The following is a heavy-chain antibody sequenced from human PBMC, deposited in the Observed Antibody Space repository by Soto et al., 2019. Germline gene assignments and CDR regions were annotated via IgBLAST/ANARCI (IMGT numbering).Heavy chain of an antibody. J-gene: IGHJ4*02. CDR2: IKQDGSEK. D-gene: IGHD3-3*01. V-gene: IGHV3-7*01. CDR3: ARERGVPEPYYDFLSGYYTPCDY. CDR1: GFTFSSYW. Sequence: SLRLSCAASGFTFSSYWMSWVRQAPGKGLEWVANIKQDGSEKYYVDSVKGRFTISRDNAKNSLYLQMNSLRAEDTAVYYCARERGVPEPYYDFLSGYYTPCDYWGQGTLVTVSS.